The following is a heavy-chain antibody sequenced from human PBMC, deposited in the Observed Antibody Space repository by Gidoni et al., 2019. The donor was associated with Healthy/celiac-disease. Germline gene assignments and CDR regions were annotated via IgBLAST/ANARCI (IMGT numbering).Heavy chain of an antibody. D-gene: IGHD4-17*01. Sequence: QVHLQASGPVLVKPSETLSLTCTVFRGSISSYYWSWIRQPPGKGLEWIGYIYYSGSTNSNPALKSRVTISVDTSKNQFSLKLSSVTAADTAVYYCARQQYGDYDAFDIWGQGTMVTVSS. V-gene: IGHV4-59*08. CDR2: IYYSGST. J-gene: IGHJ3*02. CDR1: RGSISSYY. CDR3: ARQQYGDYDAFDI.